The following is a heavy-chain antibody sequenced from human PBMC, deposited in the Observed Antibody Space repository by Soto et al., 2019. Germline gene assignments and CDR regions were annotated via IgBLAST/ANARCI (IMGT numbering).Heavy chain of an antibody. CDR2: VYYTGST. V-gene: IGHV4-59*01. D-gene: IGHD1-26*01. CDR3: ARMPYTGSNPPFDY. J-gene: IGHJ4*02. CDR1: GGSISPYY. Sequence: PSETLSLTCTVSGGSISPYYWSWIRQSPGMGLEMIGYVYYTGSTIYNPSLKSRLTISVDTSNNQFSLKLTSVTAVDTAVYYCARMPYTGSNPPFDYWGRGILVTVSS.